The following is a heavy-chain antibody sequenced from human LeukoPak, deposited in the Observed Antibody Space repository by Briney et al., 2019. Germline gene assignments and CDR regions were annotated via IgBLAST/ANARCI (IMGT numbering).Heavy chain of an antibody. J-gene: IGHJ5*01. D-gene: IGHD3-10*01. CDR3: ASTSYYDSDWFDS. V-gene: IGHV4-4*07. Sequence: SETLSLTCTVSGDSISNYYWNWIRQPAGKGLEWIGRFYISGGTNYNPSLKSRVTMSIDTSKNQFSLQLSSVTAADTAVYFCASTSYYDSDWFDSWGQGTLVTVSS. CDR2: FYISGGT. CDR1: GDSISNYY.